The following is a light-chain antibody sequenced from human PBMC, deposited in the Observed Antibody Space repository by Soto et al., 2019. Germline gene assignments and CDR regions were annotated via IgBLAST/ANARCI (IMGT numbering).Light chain of an antibody. CDR1: QSISFY. CDR3: QQRSNWFT. J-gene: IGKJ2*01. Sequence: EIVLTQSPATLSLSPGERATLSCRASQSISFYLAWYQQKPGQAPRLLIYDASNRATGIPARFSGSGSGTDFTLTISSLEPEDFAIYYCQQRSNWFTFGQGTKLEI. CDR2: DAS. V-gene: IGKV3-11*01.